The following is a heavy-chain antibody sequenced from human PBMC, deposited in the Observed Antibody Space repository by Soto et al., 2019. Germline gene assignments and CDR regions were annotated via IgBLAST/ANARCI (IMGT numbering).Heavy chain of an antibody. J-gene: IGHJ4*02. D-gene: IGHD3-10*01. CDR3: ARSPPSSYYGGSGTFDY. Sequence: XGTLSLTFAVSGGFTSTNNWWSCVRQPPGKGLEWIGDAYHSGSTEYNPSLKSRVSISVDKSKNQISLKLTSATAADTAVYYCARSPPSSYYGGSGTFDYWGQGTLVIVSS. V-gene: IGHV4-4*02. CDR2: AYHSGST. CDR1: GGFTSTNNW.